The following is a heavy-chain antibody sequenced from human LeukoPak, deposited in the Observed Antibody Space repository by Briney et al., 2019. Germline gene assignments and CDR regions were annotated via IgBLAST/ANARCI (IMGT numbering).Heavy chain of an antibody. D-gene: IGHD2-21*01. CDR3: ARTSPSIPHERAFDI. CDR2: IYYSGST. V-gene: IGHV4-31*03. CDR1: GGSISSGGYY. Sequence: SETLSLTCTVSGGSISSGGYYWRWIRQHPGKGLEWIGYIYYSGSTYYNPSLKSRVTISVDTSKNQFSLKLSSVTAADTAVYYCARTSPSIPHERAFDIWGQGTMVTVSS. J-gene: IGHJ3*02.